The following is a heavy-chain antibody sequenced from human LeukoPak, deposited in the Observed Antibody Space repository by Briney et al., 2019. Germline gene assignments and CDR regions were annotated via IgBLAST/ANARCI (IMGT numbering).Heavy chain of an antibody. CDR3: ATEGSGGYGNFDF. Sequence: SETLSLTCSVSGGSISSGIYYWSWIRQHPGEGLEWIGYFYYSGSTYYNPSLKSRVTISLDTSKNQFSLKLSSVTAADTAVYYCATEGSGGYGNFDFWGQGTLVTVSS. J-gene: IGHJ4*02. CDR2: FYYSGST. D-gene: IGHD5-12*01. V-gene: IGHV4-31*03. CDR1: GGSISSGIYY.